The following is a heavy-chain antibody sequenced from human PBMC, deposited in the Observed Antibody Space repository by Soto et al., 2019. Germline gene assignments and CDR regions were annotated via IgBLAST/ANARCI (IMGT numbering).Heavy chain of an antibody. CDR3: ARYSLELRNYYYYYMDV. J-gene: IGHJ6*03. CDR2: ISSSSSTI. D-gene: IGHD1-7*01. Sequence: GGSLRLSCAASGFTFSSYSINWVRQAPGKGLEWVSYISSSSSTIYYADSVKGRFTISRDNAKNSLYLQMNSLRAEDTAVYYCARYSLELRNYYYYYMDVWGKGTTVTVSS. CDR1: GFTFSSYS. V-gene: IGHV3-48*01.